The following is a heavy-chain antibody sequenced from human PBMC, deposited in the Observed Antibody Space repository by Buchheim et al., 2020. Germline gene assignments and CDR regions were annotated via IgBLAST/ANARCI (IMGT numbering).Heavy chain of an antibody. V-gene: IGHV3-30*18. CDR3: AKDSPHGDFWSGYREHGVDS. CDR1: GFTFSSYG. CDR2: ISYDGSNK. D-gene: IGHD3-3*01. Sequence: VQLVESGGGLVQPGGSLRLSCAASGFTFSSYGMHWVRQAPGKGLEWVAVISYDGSNKYYADSVKGRFTISRDNSKNTLYLQMNSLRAEDTAVYYCAKDSPHGDFWSGYREHGVDSWGEGTL. J-gene: IGHJ4*02.